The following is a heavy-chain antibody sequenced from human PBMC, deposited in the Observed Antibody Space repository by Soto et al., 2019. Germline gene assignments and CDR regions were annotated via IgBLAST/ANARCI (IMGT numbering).Heavy chain of an antibody. V-gene: IGHV3-23*01. J-gene: IGHJ4*02. CDR1: GFTFSNCA. CDR2: ISGSGGSI. D-gene: IGHD1-1*01. Sequence: PGGSLRLSCEASGFTFSNCAMSWVRQAPGKGLEWVSRISGSGGSIDYADSGKGRFTISRDNSKNTLYLQMNSMRAEDTAIYYCVKEYTWNVHFDFWGQGTPVTVSS. CDR3: VKEYTWNVHFDF.